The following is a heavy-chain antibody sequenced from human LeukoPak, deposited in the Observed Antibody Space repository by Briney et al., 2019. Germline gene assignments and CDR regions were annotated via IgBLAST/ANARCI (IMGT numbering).Heavy chain of an antibody. CDR3: ARGYYDFWSGSIDY. Sequence: ASVKVSCKASGYTFTSYAMNWVQQAPGQGLEWMGWINTNTGNPTYAQGFTGRFVFSLDTSVSTAYLQISSLKAEDTAVYYCARGYYDFWSGSIDYWGQGTLVTVSS. CDR2: INTNTGNP. J-gene: IGHJ4*02. D-gene: IGHD3-3*01. CDR1: GYTFTSYA. V-gene: IGHV7-4-1*02.